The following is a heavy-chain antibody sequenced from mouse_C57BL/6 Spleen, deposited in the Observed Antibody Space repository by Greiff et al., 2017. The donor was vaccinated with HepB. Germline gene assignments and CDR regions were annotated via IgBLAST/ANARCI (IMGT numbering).Heavy chain of an antibody. J-gene: IGHJ4*01. D-gene: IGHD1-1*01. CDR3: ARSPYYYGSSYAMDY. Sequence: VQLQQSGAELVKPGASMKISCKASGYAFSSYWMNWVKQRPGKGLEWIGQIYPGDGDTNYNGKFKGKATLTADKSSSTAYMQLSSLTSEDSAVYFCARSPYYYGSSYAMDYWGQGTSVTVSS. V-gene: IGHV1-80*01. CDR1: GYAFSSYW. CDR2: IYPGDGDT.